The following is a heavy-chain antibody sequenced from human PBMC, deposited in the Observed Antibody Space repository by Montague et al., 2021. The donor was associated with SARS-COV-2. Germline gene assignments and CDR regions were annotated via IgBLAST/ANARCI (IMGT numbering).Heavy chain of an antibody. CDR1: GGSITGYY. Sequence: SETLSLTCTVYGGSITGYYWSWLRQSPGRGLEWIAYINDGGAINYNPSLGSRVTISIDTSKNQLSLKVNSVTAADTAVYYCARDHPYCGPRGAYDNWGQGTVVTVSS. J-gene: IGHJ3*02. CDR2: INDGGAI. D-gene: IGHD1-26*01. CDR3: ARDHPYCGPRGAYDN. V-gene: IGHV4-59*01.